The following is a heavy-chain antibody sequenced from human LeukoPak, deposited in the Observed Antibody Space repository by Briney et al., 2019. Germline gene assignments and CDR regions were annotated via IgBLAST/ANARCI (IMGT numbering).Heavy chain of an antibody. Sequence: GGSLRLSCAASGFTFSRYGMHWVRQAPGKGLEWVAVIWYDGSNKYYADSVKGRFTISRDNSKNTLYLQMNSLRAEDTAVYYCASGGKFGESSFDYWGQGTLVTVSS. CDR3: ASGGKFGESSFDY. V-gene: IGHV3-33*01. J-gene: IGHJ4*02. D-gene: IGHD3-10*01. CDR2: IWYDGSNK. CDR1: GFTFSRYG.